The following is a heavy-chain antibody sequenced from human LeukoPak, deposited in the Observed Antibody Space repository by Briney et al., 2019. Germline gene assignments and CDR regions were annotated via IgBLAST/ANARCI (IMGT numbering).Heavy chain of an antibody. V-gene: IGHV3-30-3*01. CDR2: ISYDGSNK. CDR1: GFTFSSYA. D-gene: IGHD3-22*01. J-gene: IGHJ4*02. Sequence: GGSLRLSCAASGFTFSSYAMHWVRQAPGKGLEWVAVISYDGSNKYYADSVKGRFTISRDNSKNTLYLQMNSLRAEDTAVYYCARAYYYDSSGYGYYFDYWGQGTLVTVSS. CDR3: ARAYYYDSSGYGYYFDY.